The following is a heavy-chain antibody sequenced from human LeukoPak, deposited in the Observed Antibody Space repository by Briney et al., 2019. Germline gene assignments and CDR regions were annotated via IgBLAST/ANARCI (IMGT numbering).Heavy chain of an antibody. J-gene: IGHJ4*02. CDR1: SGSISSGYYY. CDR3: ARGGLYRGFDY. V-gene: IGHV4-30-4*02. CDR2: IYYSGST. Sequence: PSDTLSLTRPLSSGSISSGYYYWSWIHQPRGKGLEWIGYIYYSGSTYYNPSLKSRVTISVDTSKNQVSLKAGSVTAADTAVNSCARGGLYRGFDYWGQGTLVTVSS. D-gene: IGHD3-10*01.